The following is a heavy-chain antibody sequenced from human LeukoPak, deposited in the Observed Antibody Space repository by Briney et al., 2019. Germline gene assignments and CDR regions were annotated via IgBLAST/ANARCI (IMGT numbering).Heavy chain of an antibody. Sequence: PGGSLRLSCAASGFIFSYYYMSWMRQAPGKGLEGVSYISSSGDTIYYADSVKGRFTISRDNAKNSLYLQMNSLRAEDTAVYYCARGGWEPAYWGQGALVTVSP. J-gene: IGHJ4*02. D-gene: IGHD1-26*01. CDR3: ARGGWEPAY. CDR2: ISSSGDTI. CDR1: GFIFSYYY. V-gene: IGHV3-11*01.